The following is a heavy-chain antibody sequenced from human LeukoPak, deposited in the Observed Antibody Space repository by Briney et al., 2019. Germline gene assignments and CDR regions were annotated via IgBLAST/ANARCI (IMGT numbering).Heavy chain of an antibody. V-gene: IGHV3-20*04. CDR3: ARHVVAVGFDY. CDR2: ISLNGGST. J-gene: IGHJ4*02. CDR1: GFTFDDYG. Sequence: GGSLRLSCAASGFTFDDYGMTWVRQAPGKGLEWVSGISLNGGSTGYADSVKGRFTISRDNAKNSLYLQMNSLRAADTALYYCARHVVAVGFDYWGQGTLVTVSS. D-gene: IGHD3-22*01.